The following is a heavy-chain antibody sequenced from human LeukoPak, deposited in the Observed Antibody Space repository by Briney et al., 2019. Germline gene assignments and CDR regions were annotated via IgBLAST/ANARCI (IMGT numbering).Heavy chain of an antibody. J-gene: IGHJ4*02. D-gene: IGHD6-13*01. CDR3: ARNKWQQLIDN. V-gene: IGHV3-33*01. CDR1: GFTFSCFG. CDR2: IWHDGSFI. Sequence: GGSLRLSCAASGFTFSCFGMHWVRQAPGKGLEWVAVIWHDGSFIHYADSVKGRFTISRDNPKNTLHLQMSSLRVDDTAVYYCARNKWQQLIDNWGQGTLVTVS.